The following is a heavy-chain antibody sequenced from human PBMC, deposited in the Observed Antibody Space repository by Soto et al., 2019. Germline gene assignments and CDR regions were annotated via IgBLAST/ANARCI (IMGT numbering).Heavy chain of an antibody. CDR1: GYTFTSYD. J-gene: IGHJ6*03. CDR2: MNPNSGNT. D-gene: IGHD3-16*01. CDR3: ARAMITFGGVWSRGDYYYYYMDF. V-gene: IGHV1-8*01. Sequence: GASVKVSCKASGYTFTSYDINWVRQATGQGLEWMGWMNPNSGNTGYAQKFQGRVTMTRNTSISTAYMELSSLRSEDTAVYYCARAMITFGGVWSRGDYYYYYMDFWGKGTTVTVYS.